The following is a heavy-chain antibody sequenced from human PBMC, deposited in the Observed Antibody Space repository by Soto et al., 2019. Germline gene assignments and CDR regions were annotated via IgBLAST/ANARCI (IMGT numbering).Heavy chain of an antibody. Sequence: QVQLQESGPGLVKPSETLSLTCTVSGGSISSYYWSWIRQPPGKGLEWIGYIYYSGSTNYNPSLKSRVTISVDTSKNQFSLKLSSVTAADTAVYYCARGLQQRIGRYYYYYYYMDVWGKGTTVTVSS. V-gene: IGHV4-59*01. CDR2: IYYSGST. CDR3: ARGLQQRIGRYYYYYYYMDV. J-gene: IGHJ6*03. CDR1: GGSISSYY. D-gene: IGHD6-13*01.